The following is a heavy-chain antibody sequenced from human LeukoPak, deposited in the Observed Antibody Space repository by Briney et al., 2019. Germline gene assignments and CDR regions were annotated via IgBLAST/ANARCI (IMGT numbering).Heavy chain of an antibody. D-gene: IGHD6-6*01. CDR3: ARVTAARPFDY. Sequence: SETLSLTCTVSGGSISSSSYYWGWIRQPPGKGLERIGSIYYSGSTYYNPSLKNRVTISVDTSKNQFSLKLSSVTAADTAVYYCARVTAARPFDYWGQGTLVTVSS. V-gene: IGHV4-39*07. CDR1: GGSISSSSYY. CDR2: IYYSGST. J-gene: IGHJ4*02.